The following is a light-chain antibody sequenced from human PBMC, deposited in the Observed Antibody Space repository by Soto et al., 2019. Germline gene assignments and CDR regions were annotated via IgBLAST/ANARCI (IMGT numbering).Light chain of an antibody. CDR1: TSNIGAGYD. Sequence: QSVLTQPPSVSGALGQRVTISCTGITSNIGAGYDVHWYQLLPGRAPKLLIYGNTNRPSGVPDRFSGSKSATSASPAITGLQAEDEAIYYCQSYDNTLSGPIYVFGTGTKLTVL. CDR2: GNT. CDR3: QSYDNTLSGPIYV. V-gene: IGLV1-40*01. J-gene: IGLJ1*01.